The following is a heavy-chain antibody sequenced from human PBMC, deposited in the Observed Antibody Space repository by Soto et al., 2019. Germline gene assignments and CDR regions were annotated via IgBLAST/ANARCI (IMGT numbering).Heavy chain of an antibody. J-gene: IGHJ4*02. CDR2: VSATAGTT. Sequence: PGGSLRLSCAASGVTVSNYAVSWVRQAPGKGLEWVSLVSATAGTTYYTDSVKGRFTISRDNSRNTVYLQMNSLRADDTAVYYCAKDRLAGGFDYWGQGTLVTVSS. CDR3: AKDRLAGGFDY. D-gene: IGHD3-16*01. CDR1: GVTVSNYA. V-gene: IGHV3-23*01.